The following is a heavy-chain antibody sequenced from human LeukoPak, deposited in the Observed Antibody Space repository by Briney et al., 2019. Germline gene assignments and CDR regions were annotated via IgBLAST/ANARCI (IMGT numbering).Heavy chain of an antibody. Sequence: PSETLSLTCAVSGYSISSGYCWGWIRQPPGKGLEWIGSIYHSGSTYYNPSLKSRVTISVDTSKNHFSLKPSSVTAADTAVYYCGSGRGAFDIWGQGTMVTVSS. CDR1: GYSISSGYC. D-gene: IGHD3-10*01. CDR3: GSGRGAFDI. CDR2: IYHSGST. J-gene: IGHJ3*02. V-gene: IGHV4-38-2*01.